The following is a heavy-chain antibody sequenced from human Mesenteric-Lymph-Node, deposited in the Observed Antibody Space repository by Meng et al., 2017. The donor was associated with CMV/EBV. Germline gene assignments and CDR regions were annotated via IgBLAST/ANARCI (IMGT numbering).Heavy chain of an antibody. CDR1: GFTFDDYA. D-gene: IGHD2-15*01. V-gene: IGHV3-9*01. J-gene: IGHJ6*02. CDR3: AREGYCSGGSCYVSYYGMDV. Sequence: SLKISCAASGFTFDDYAMHWVRQAPGKGLEWVSGISWNSGSIGYADSVKGRFTISRDNAKNSLYLQMNSLRAEDTAVYYCAREGYCSGGSCYVSYYGMDVWGQGTTVTVSS. CDR2: ISWNSGSI.